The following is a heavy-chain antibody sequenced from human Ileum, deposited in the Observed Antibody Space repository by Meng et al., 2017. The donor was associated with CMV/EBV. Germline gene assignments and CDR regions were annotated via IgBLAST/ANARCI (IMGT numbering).Heavy chain of an antibody. CDR3: ATEYSASPGWFDP. Sequence: QVQLQQSAPGLVKPSHTLSLLCTVSDDSISSGDFYWTWIRQSPGKGPEWIGYIYYSGSTYYNPSLKSRLTIALDTSKNQFSLRLTSVTDADTGVYYCATEYSASPGWFDPWGQGILVTVSS. V-gene: IGHV4-30-4*08. CDR2: IYYSGST. J-gene: IGHJ5*02. D-gene: IGHD5-12*01. CDR1: DDSISSGDFY.